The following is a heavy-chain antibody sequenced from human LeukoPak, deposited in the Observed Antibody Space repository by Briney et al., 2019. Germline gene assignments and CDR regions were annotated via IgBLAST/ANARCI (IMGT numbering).Heavy chain of an antibody. CDR1: GFTFSSYW. D-gene: IGHD2-2*02. Sequence: GSLRLSCAASGFTFSSYWMSWVRQAPGKGLEWVANIKQDGSEKYYVDSVKGRFTISRDNAKNSLYLQMNSLRAEDTAVYYCTREGYCSSTTCYTGDGFDYWGQGTLVTVSS. V-gene: IGHV3-7*01. J-gene: IGHJ4*02. CDR3: TREGYCSSTTCYTGDGFDY. CDR2: IKQDGSEK.